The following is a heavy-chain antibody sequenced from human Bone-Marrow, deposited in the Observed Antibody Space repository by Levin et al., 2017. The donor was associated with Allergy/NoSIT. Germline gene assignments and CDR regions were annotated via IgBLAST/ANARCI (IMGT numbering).Heavy chain of an antibody. CDR2: FDPEDGET. CDR1: GYTLTELS. J-gene: IGHJ4*02. CDR3: ATGGLYSSSWYTFDY. D-gene: IGHD6-13*01. V-gene: IGHV1-24*01. Sequence: ASVKVSCKVSGYTLTELSMHWVRQAPGKGLEWMGGFDPEDGETIYAQKFQGRVTMTEDTSTDTAYMELSSLRSEDTAVYYCATGGLYSSSWYTFDYWGQGTLVTVSS.